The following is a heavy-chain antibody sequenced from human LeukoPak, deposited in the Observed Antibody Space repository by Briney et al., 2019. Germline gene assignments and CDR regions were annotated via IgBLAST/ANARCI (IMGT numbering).Heavy chain of an antibody. J-gene: IGHJ5*02. CDR1: GGSFSGYY. CDR3: GRRTTALGWWFDP. Sequence: SETLSLTCAVYGGSFSGYYWSWIRQPPGKGLEWIGEINHSGSTNYNPSLKSRVTISVDTSKNQFSLKLSSVTAADTAVYCCGRRTTALGWWFDPWGQGTLVTVSS. CDR2: INHSGST. V-gene: IGHV4-34*01. D-gene: IGHD1-14*01.